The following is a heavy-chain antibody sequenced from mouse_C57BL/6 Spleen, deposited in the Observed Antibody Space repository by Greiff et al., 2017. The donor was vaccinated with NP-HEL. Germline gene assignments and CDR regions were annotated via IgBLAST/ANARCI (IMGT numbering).Heavy chain of an antibody. Sequence: QVQLQQPGAELVKPGASVKMSCKASGYTFTSYWITWVKQRPGQGLEWIGDIYPGSGSTNYNEKFKSKATLTVDTSSSTAYRQLSSLTSEDSAVYYCARSKGGSGYVAFDYWGQGTTLTVSS. CDR1: GYTFTSYW. V-gene: IGHV1-55*01. D-gene: IGHD3-2*02. CDR3: ARSKGGSGYVAFDY. CDR2: IYPGSGST. J-gene: IGHJ2*01.